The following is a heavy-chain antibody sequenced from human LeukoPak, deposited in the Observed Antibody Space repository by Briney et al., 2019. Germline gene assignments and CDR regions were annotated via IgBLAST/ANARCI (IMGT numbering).Heavy chain of an antibody. CDR3: ARGITYDFWSGYPAFDP. CDR1: GGSISSSSYY. D-gene: IGHD3-3*01. CDR2: IYYSGST. V-gene: IGHV4-39*07. J-gene: IGHJ5*02. Sequence: PSETLSLTCTVSGGSISSSSYYWGWIRQPPGKGLEWIGSIYYSGSTYYNPSLKSRVTISVDTSKNQFSLKLSSVTAADTAVYYCARGITYDFWSGYPAFDPRGQGTLATVSS.